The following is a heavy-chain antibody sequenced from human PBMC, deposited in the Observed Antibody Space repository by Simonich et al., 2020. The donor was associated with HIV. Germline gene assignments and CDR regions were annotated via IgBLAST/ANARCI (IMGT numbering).Heavy chain of an antibody. CDR1: GYTFTGYY. CDR2: ITPNSGGT. V-gene: IGHV1-2*06. CDR3: ATVGLRDGYNYY. J-gene: IGHJ4*02. Sequence: QVQLVQSGAEVKKPGASVKVSCKASGYTFTGYYMHWVRQATGQGLEWLGRITPNSGGTNSAQKLQGRVTMTSDTSISTAYMELSSLRSEDTAVYYCATVGLRDGYNYYWGQGTLITVSS. D-gene: IGHD1-1*01.